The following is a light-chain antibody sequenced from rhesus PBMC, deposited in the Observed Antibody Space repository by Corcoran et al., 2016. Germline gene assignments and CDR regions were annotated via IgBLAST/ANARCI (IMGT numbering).Light chain of an antibody. CDR2: KTS. V-gene: IGKV1-74*01. Sequence: DIQMTQSPSSLSASVGDRVTITCRASENVNNYLHWYQQKQGKAPKLLMYKTSTLQSGVPSRFSGSGSGTDLPLTISSLQPEDFATYYCQHSYGTPFTFGPGTKLDIK. CDR1: ENVNNY. CDR3: QHSYGTPFT. J-gene: IGKJ3*01.